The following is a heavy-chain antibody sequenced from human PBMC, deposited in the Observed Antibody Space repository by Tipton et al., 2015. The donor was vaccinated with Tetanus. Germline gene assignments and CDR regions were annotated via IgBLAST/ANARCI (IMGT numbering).Heavy chain of an antibody. CDR3: TRVATTAMVTGFDF. J-gene: IGHJ4*02. CDR1: GFTLSRYW. V-gene: IGHV3-74*01. Sequence: SLRLSCEASGFTLSRYWTHWVRQTPGTGLVWVSRINSDGSARSYADSVKGRFTVSRDNAKNTVYLEMNSLRAEDTTVYYCTRVATTAMVTGFDFWGQGALVTVSS. D-gene: IGHD5-18*01. CDR2: INSDGSAR.